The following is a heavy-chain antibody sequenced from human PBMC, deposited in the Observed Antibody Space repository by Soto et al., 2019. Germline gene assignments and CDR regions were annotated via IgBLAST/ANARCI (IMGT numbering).Heavy chain of an antibody. V-gene: IGHV4-34*01. CDR3: ARGRRQQLVRSQYNWFDP. CDR1: GGYFSDYY. J-gene: IGHJ5*02. Sequence: QVQLQQWGAGLLKPSETLSLTCAVYGGYFSDYYWSWIRQPPGKGLEWIGEINHSGSTNYNPSFKSRVTISVDTSKNQCPLKLSSVAAADTAVYYCARGRRQQLVRSQYNWFDPWGQGTLVTVSS. CDR2: INHSGST. D-gene: IGHD6-13*01.